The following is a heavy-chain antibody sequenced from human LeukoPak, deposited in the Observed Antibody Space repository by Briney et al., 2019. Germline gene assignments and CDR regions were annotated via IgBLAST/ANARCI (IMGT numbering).Heavy chain of an antibody. CDR1: GGTFSSYA. CDR2: IIPILGIA. J-gene: IGHJ4*02. D-gene: IGHD4-4*01. CDR3: ARGRGNSYYFDY. Sequence: SVTVSCKASGGTFSSYAISWLRQAPGQGLEWMGRIIPILGIANYAQKFQGRVTITADKSTSTAYMELSSLRSEDTAVYYCARGRGNSYYFDYWGQGTLVTVSS. V-gene: IGHV1-69*04.